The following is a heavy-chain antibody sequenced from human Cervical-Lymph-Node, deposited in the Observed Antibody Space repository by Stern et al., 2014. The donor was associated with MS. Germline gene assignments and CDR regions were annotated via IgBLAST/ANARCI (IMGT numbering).Heavy chain of an antibody. CDR1: GYKFTNNW. CDR3: ARRGHGYMGIDY. Sequence: EVKLVESGAEVKKSGESLTISCEVSGYKFTNNWIGWVRQMPGKGLEWMGIINLVDYETRYSPSFQGQVTILVDKSNTTTYLQWSSMKASDTAIYYCARRGHGYMGIDYWGQGTLVTVSS. CDR2: INLVDYET. D-gene: IGHD5-24*01. V-gene: IGHV5-51*03. J-gene: IGHJ4*02.